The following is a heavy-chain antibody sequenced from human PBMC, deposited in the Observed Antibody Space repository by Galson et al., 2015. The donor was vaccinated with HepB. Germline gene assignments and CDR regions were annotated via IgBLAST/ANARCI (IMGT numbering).Heavy chain of an antibody. CDR1: GYTFATYV. CDR3: ARGGGGGFGSYNWFDP. V-gene: IGHV1-3*01. J-gene: IGHJ5*02. Sequence: SVKVSCKASGYTFATYVMHWVRQAPGQRLEWMGWIDAGNGNTKDSQKFQGRVTITRDTSASTAHMELSSLRSEDTAVYYCARGGGGGFGSYNWFDPWGQGTLVTVSS. D-gene: IGHD3-10*01. CDR2: IDAGNGNT.